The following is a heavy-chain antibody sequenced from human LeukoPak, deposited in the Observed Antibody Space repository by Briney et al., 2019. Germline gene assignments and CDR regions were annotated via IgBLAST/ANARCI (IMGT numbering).Heavy chain of an antibody. CDR3: ARDGYDFWSGYWYYFDY. CDR2: MNPNSGNT. Sequence: GASVKVSCKASGYTFTSYDINWVRQATGQGLEWMGWMNPNSGNTGYAQKFQGRVTMTRNTSISTAYMELSSLRSEDTAVYYCARDGYDFWSGYWYYFDYWGQGTLVTVSS. D-gene: IGHD3-3*01. J-gene: IGHJ4*02. V-gene: IGHV1-8*01. CDR1: GYTFTSYD.